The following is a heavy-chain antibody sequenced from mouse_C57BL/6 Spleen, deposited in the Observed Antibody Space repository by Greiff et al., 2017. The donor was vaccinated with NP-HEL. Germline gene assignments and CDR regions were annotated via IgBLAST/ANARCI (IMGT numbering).Heavy chain of an antibody. CDR1: GYTFTSYW. Sequence: QVQLKQPGAELVKPGASVKVSCKASGYTFTSYWMHWVKQRPGQGLEWIGRIHPSDSDTNYNQKFKGKATLTVDKSSSTAYMQLSSLTSEDSAVYYCATDYYGSNWYFDVWGTGTTVTVSS. D-gene: IGHD1-1*01. CDR3: ATDYYGSNWYFDV. V-gene: IGHV1-74*01. CDR2: IHPSDSDT. J-gene: IGHJ1*03.